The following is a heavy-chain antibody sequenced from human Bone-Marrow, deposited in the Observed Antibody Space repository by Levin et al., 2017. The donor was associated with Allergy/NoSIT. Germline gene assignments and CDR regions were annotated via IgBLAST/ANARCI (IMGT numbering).Heavy chain of an antibody. J-gene: IGHJ4*02. Sequence: GESLKISCAASGFTVSSNYMSWVRQAPGKGLEWVSVIYSGGSTYYADSVKGRFTISRDNSKNTLYLQMNSLRAEDTAVYYCARDNGPYYYDSWGQGTLVTVSS. CDR1: GFTVSSNY. D-gene: IGHD3-16*01. CDR3: ARDNGPYYYDS. V-gene: IGHV3-66*01. CDR2: IYSGGST.